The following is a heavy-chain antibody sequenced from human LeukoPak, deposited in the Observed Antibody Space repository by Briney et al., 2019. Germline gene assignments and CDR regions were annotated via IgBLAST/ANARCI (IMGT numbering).Heavy chain of an antibody. D-gene: IGHD6-13*01. Sequence: GASVKVSCKASGYTFTSYYMHWVRQAPGQGLEWMGIINPSGGSTSYAQKFQGRVTMTRDMSTSTVYMELSSLRSEDTAVYYCARNRGCSSWLPNWFDPWGQGTLVTVSS. CDR2: INPSGGST. CDR1: GYTFTSYY. V-gene: IGHV1-46*01. CDR3: ARNRGCSSWLPNWFDP. J-gene: IGHJ5*02.